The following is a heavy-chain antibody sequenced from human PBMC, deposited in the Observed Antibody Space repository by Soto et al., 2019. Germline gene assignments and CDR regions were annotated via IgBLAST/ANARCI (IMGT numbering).Heavy chain of an antibody. V-gene: IGHV1-2*02. CDR3: ARSFSSRYFYNKYAMDV. J-gene: IGHJ6*02. Sequence: GASVKVSCKASGYTFTDYYIHWVRQAPGQGLEWVGWINPTGGGTNYAQKFRGRVTMTRDTSTSTAYLELSRLTSDDTAVFYCARSFSSRYFYNKYAMDVWGQGTTVTVSS. CDR1: GYTFTDYY. D-gene: IGHD3-22*01. CDR2: INPTGGGT.